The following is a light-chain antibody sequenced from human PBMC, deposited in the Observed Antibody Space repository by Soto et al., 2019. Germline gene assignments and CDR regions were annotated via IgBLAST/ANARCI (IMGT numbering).Light chain of an antibody. J-gene: IGKJ2*01. CDR1: QSLTSSY. CDR2: GAS. Sequence: EIVLTQSPGTLSLSPGERATLSCRASQSLTSSYLAWYQQKPGQAPRPLIYGASSRATGIPDRFSGSGSGTDFTLTINRLEPEDFAVYYCQQYDSSPPSYTFGQGTKLEIK. V-gene: IGKV3-20*01. CDR3: QQYDSSPPSYT.